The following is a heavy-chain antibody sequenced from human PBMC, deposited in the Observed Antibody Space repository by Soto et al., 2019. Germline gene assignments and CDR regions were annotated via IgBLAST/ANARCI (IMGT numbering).Heavy chain of an antibody. CDR2: TYYRSKWYN. D-gene: IGHD6-19*01. V-gene: IGHV6-1*01. Sequence: SPSRGLEWLGRTYYRSKWYNDYAVSVKSRITINPDTSKNQFSLQLNSVTPEDTAVYYCARVGFIRYSSSHYYYGMDVWGQGTTVSVSS. CDR3: ARVGFIRYSSSHYYYGMDV. J-gene: IGHJ6*02.